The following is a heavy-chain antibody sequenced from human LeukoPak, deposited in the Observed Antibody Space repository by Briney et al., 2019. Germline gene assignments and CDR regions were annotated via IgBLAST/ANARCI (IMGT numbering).Heavy chain of an antibody. V-gene: IGHV4-34*01. CDR3: ARADCSSTSCYFYY. J-gene: IGHJ4*02. Sequence: SETLSLTCAVYGGSFSGYYWSWIRQPPGKGLEWIGEINHSGSTNYNPSLKSRVTISVDTSKNQFSLKLSSVTAADTAVYYCARADCSSTSCYFYYWGQGTLVTVSS. CDR1: GGSFSGYY. CDR2: INHSGST. D-gene: IGHD2-2*01.